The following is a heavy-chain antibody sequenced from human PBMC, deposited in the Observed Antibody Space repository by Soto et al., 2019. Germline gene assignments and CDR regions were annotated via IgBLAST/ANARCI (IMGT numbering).Heavy chain of an antibody. D-gene: IGHD3-16*01. Sequence: ASVKVSCKASGGTFSSYTISWVRQAPGQGLEWMGRINPNIGNTGYAQKFQGRVTMTRNTSISTAYMELSSLRSEDTAVYYCARVDYDYIWGSRINWFDPWGQGTLVTVSS. V-gene: IGHV1-8*02. CDR1: GGTFSSYT. CDR3: ARVDYDYIWGSRINWFDP. J-gene: IGHJ5*02. CDR2: INPNIGNT.